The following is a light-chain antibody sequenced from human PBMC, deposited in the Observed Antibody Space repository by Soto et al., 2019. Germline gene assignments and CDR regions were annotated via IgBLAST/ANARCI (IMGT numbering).Light chain of an antibody. J-gene: IGKJ1*01. CDR2: GAS. Sequence: EIVMTQYPATLSVSPGERATLSCGASQSVRSNLDWYQKKPGQAPRLLIYGASTRATGIPARFSGSGYGTELTITISSMKYEDFAVYYCQQYNNSTWTFGQGTQVDIK. V-gene: IGKV3-15*01. CDR1: QSVRSN. CDR3: QQYNNSTWT.